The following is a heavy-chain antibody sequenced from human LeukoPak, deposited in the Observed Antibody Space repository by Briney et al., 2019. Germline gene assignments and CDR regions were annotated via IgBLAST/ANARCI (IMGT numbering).Heavy chain of an antibody. D-gene: IGHD3-22*01. CDR3: AKDPPYYYDSIGYGGGAFDI. V-gene: IGHV3-23*01. CDR1: GFNFNDYY. CDR2: ISGSTGNT. J-gene: IGHJ3*02. Sequence: GGSLRLSCAASGFNFNDYYISWVRQAPGKGLEWVSAISGSTGNTYYADSVKGRFTISRDNSKNTVYLQMNSLRAEDTAVYYCAKDPPYYYDSIGYGGGAFDIWGQGTMVTVSS.